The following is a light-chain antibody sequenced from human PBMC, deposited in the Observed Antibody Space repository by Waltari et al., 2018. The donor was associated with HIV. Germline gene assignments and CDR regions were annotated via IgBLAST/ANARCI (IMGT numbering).Light chain of an antibody. Sequence: QAALTQPPSASGSLGQSVTNSCTGTSSDVGGYNYVSWYQQHPGKTPKLIIYEVSKRPSGVPDRFSGSKSGNTASLTVSGLQAEDEADYYCTSYAGSNNVVFGGGTKLTVL. CDR1: SSDVGGYNY. V-gene: IGLV2-8*01. J-gene: IGLJ2*01. CDR2: EVS. CDR3: TSYAGSNNVV.